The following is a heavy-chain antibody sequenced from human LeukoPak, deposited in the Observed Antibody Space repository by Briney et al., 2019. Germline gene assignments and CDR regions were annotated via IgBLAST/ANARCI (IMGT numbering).Heavy chain of an antibody. D-gene: IGHD6-25*01. CDR2: ISGSGGST. V-gene: IGHV3-23*01. Sequence: GGSLRLSCAVSGFTFSSYAMSWVRQAPGKGLEWVLAISGSGGSTYYADSVKGRFTISRDNSKNPLYLQMNSLRAEDTAVCYCAKDSQRLTLDAEYFQHWGQGTLVTVSS. CDR1: GFTFSSYA. J-gene: IGHJ1*01. CDR3: AKDSQRLTLDAEYFQH.